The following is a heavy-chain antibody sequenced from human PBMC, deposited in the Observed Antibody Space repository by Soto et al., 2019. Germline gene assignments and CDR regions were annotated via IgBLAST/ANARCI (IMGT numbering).Heavy chain of an antibody. Sequence: SVKVSCKASGYTFTSYAMHWVRQAPGQRLEWMGWINAGNGNTKYSQKFQGRVTITRDTSASTAYMELSSLRSEDTAVYYCARDQVEEDQHYYYYYGMDVWGQRTTVTVS. CDR2: INAGNGNT. CDR1: GYTFTSYA. V-gene: IGHV1-3*01. J-gene: IGHJ6*02. CDR3: ARDQVEEDQHYYYYYGMDV.